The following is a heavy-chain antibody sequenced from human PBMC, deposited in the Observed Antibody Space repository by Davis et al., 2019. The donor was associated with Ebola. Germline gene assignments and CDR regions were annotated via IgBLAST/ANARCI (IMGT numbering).Heavy chain of an antibody. Sequence: AGSLRLSCAVSGFTFSDYYMSCIRQASGKGTEWASYTSSSSSTIYSADSVKGRFTISRDNAKNSLYLQMNSLRAEDTAVYYCARDYCTGGVCYAGGPDYYYYGMDVWGQGTTVTVSS. J-gene: IGHJ6*02. V-gene: IGHV3-11*01. D-gene: IGHD2-8*02. CDR3: ARDYCTGGVCYAGGPDYYYYGMDV. CDR2: TSSSSSTI. CDR1: GFTFSDYY.